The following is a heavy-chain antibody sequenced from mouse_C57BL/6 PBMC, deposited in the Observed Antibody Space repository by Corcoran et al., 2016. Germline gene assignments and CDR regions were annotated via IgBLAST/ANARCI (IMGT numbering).Heavy chain of an antibody. CDR3: ARHYYGSSYWYFDV. CDR1: GYTFTDYY. Sequence: EVQLQQSGPELVKPGASVKISCTASGYTFTDYYMTWVKQSHGKSLEWIGDINPNNGGTSYNQKFKGKATLTVDKSSSTAYMELRSLTSEDSAVYYCARHYYGSSYWYFDVWGTGTTVTVSS. J-gene: IGHJ1*03. V-gene: IGHV1-26*01. D-gene: IGHD1-1*01. CDR2: INPNNGGT.